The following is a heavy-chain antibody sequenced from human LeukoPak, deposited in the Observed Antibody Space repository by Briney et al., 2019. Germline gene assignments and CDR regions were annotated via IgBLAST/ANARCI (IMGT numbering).Heavy chain of an antibody. Sequence: ASVKVSCKASGYTFSSYYMHWMRQAPGQGLEWMGIINPSGGSTSYSQKLNGRVTMTRDMSTSTVNMELSSLRSEDTAVYYCARVESWEHSGSSQDAFDIWGQGTMVTGSS. D-gene: IGHD1-26*01. CDR3: ARVESWEHSGSSQDAFDI. CDR2: INPSGGST. V-gene: IGHV1-46*01. CDR1: GYTFSSYY. J-gene: IGHJ3*02.